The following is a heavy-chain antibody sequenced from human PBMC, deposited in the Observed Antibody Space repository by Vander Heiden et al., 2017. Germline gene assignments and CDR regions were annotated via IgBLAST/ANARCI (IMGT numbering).Heavy chain of an antibody. J-gene: IGHJ4*02. CDR1: GCTFSNYW. V-gene: IGHV3-7*01. CDR2: IKRDGSEK. D-gene: IGHD3-10*01. CDR3: ARDSAGALDF. Sequence: EVQLVESGGGLVQPGGSLRLSCAASGCTFSNYWRAWVRQAPGKGLEWVANIKRDGSEKIYADSVKGRFIISRDNAENSLYLEMNSLGADDTAVYHCARDSAGALDFWGQGTLVTVSS.